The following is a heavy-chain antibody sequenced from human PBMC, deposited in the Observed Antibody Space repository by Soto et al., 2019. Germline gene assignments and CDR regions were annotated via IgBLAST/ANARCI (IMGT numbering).Heavy chain of an antibody. Sequence: QVQLVQSGAEVKKPGSSVKVSCKASGGTFSSYAISWVRQAPGQGLEWMGGIIPISGTANYAQKFQGRVTITADESTSTAYMELSSLRSEDTAVYYCARERVDIVATIPCFDPWGQGTLVTVSS. V-gene: IGHV1-69*01. CDR1: GGTFSSYA. J-gene: IGHJ5*02. CDR2: IIPISGTA. D-gene: IGHD5-12*01. CDR3: ARERVDIVATIPCFDP.